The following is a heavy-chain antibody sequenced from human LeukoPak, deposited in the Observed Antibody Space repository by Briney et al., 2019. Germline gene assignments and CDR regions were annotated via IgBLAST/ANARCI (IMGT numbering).Heavy chain of an antibody. CDR2: IKQDGSEK. D-gene: IGHD6-13*01. V-gene: IGHV3-7*03. CDR1: GFTFSNYW. CDR3: AKLAAGTFRYYFDY. J-gene: IGHJ4*02. Sequence: GGSLRLSCAASGFTFSNYWMSWVRQAPGKGLEWVANIKQDGSEKYYVDSVKGRFTISRDNAKHSLYLQMNSLRAEDTAVHYCAKLAAGTFRYYFDYWGQGTLVTVSS.